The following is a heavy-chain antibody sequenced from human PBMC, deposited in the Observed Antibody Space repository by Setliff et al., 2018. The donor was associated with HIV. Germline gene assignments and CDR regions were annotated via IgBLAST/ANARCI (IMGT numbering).Heavy chain of an antibody. CDR1: GYSFTSYD. J-gene: IGHJ6*03. D-gene: IGHD3-9*01. CDR2: MNPKSGNT. Sequence: ASVKVSCKASGYSFTSYDINWVRQATGQGLEWMGWMNPKSGNTGYAQKFQGRVTMTRNTSISTAYMELNSLRSEDTAVYYCARAGGASCSYWGCHDILTGTYNDYYYYTDVWGKGTTVTVSS. V-gene: IGHV1-8*01. CDR3: ARAGGASCSYWGCHDILTGTYNDYYYYTDV.